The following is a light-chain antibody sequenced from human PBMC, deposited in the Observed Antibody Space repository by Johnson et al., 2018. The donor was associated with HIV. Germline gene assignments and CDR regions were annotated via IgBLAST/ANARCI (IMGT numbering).Light chain of an antibody. CDR1: NSNIGNNY. CDR3: GTWDSSLSAGV. V-gene: IGLV1-51*02. J-gene: IGLJ1*01. CDR2: ENN. Sequence: VLTQPPSVSAAPGQKVTISCSGSNSNIGNNYVSWFQQLPGTAPKLLIYENNKRPSGIPDRFSGSKSGASATLGITGLQTGDEADYYCGTWDSSLSAGVFGTGTTVTVL.